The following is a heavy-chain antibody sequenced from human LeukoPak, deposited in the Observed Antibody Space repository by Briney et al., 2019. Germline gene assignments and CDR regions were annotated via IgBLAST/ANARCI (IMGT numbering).Heavy chain of an antibody. D-gene: IGHD3-22*01. J-gene: IGHJ4*02. CDR2: ISAYNGNT. Sequence: GASVKVSCKASGYTFTSYGISWVRQAPGQGLEWMGWISAYNGNTNYAQKLQGRVTMTTDTSTSTAYMELRSLRSDDTAVYYCARDLAPLTYYYDSSGYYLGYDYWGQGTLVTVSS. CDR3: ARDLAPLTYYYDSSGYYLGYDY. CDR1: GYTFTSYG. V-gene: IGHV1-18*01.